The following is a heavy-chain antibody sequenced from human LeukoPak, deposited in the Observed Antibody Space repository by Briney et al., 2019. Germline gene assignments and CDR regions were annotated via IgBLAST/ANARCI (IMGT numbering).Heavy chain of an antibody. CDR1: GGSISSYY. V-gene: IGHV4-59*01. Sequence: SETLSLTCTVSGGSISSYYWSWIRQPPGKGLEWIGYIYYSGSTNYNPSLKGRVTISVDTSKNQFSLKLSSVTAADTAVYYCASSTGDLLDYWGQGTLVTVSS. CDR2: IYYSGST. CDR3: ASSTGDLLDY. D-gene: IGHD4-17*01. J-gene: IGHJ4*02.